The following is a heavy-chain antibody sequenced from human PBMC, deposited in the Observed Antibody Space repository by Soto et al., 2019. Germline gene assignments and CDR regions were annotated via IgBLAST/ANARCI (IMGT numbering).Heavy chain of an antibody. D-gene: IGHD2-8*01. CDR3: SHLFWAESCTRYDFGY. CDR1: GFSFSTSAVG. J-gene: IGHJ4*02. Sequence: QITLTESGPTLVKPTQTLTLTCTFSGFSFSTSAVGVGWIRQPPGKALEWLALIYWDDDKRYSPFLKSRLTITKETSTNRVVLTMTSMDPVDTGTYYCSHLFWAESCTRYDFGYWGQGTLVIVSS. V-gene: IGHV2-5*02. CDR2: IYWDDDK.